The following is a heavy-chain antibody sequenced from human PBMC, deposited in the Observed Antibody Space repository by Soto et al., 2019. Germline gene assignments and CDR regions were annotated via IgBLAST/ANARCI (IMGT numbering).Heavy chain of an antibody. V-gene: IGHV1-2*04. CDR2: INPNSGGT. CDR3: ARSDTDFDPPFDY. D-gene: IGHD3-9*01. Sequence: ASVEVSCKASGYTFTGYYIHWVRQAPGQGLEWMGWINPNSGGTNYAQKFQGWVTMTRDTSISTAYMELSRLRSDDTAVYYCARSDTDFDPPFDYWGQGTLVTVSS. CDR1: GYTFTGYY. J-gene: IGHJ4*02.